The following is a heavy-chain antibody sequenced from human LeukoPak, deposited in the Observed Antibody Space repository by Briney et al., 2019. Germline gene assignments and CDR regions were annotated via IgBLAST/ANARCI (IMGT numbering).Heavy chain of an antibody. CDR3: ARENAGSSGWRPWYYFDY. CDR2: ISYDGSNK. V-gene: IGHV3-30-3*01. CDR1: GFTFSSYA. D-gene: IGHD6-19*01. Sequence: PGRSLRLSCAASGFTFSSYAMHWVRQAPGKGLEWVAVISYDGSNKYYADSVKGRFTISRDNSKNTLYLQMNSLRVEDTAVYYCARENAGSSGWRPWYYFDYWGQGTLVTVSS. J-gene: IGHJ4*02.